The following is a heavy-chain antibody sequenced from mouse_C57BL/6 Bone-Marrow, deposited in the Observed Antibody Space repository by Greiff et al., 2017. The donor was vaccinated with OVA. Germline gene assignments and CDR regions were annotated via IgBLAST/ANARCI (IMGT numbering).Heavy chain of an antibody. Sequence: EVKLQQSGPELVKPGASVKIPCKASGYTFTDYNMDWVKQSHGKSLEWIGDINPNNGGTIYNQKFKGKATLTVDKSSSTAYMELRSLTSEDTAVYYWASGLLAWFAYWGQGTLVTVSA. J-gene: IGHJ3*01. CDR3: ASGLLAWFAY. D-gene: IGHD1-1*01. V-gene: IGHV1-18*01. CDR1: GYTFTDYN. CDR2: INPNNGGT.